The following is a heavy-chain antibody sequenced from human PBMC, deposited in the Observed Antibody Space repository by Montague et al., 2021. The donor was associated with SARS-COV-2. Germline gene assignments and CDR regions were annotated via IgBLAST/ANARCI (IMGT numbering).Heavy chain of an antibody. Sequence: SETLSLTCAVYGGSFSSYYWNWIRQPPGKGLQWIGDINHRGSTNYHPSLKSRVTISVDTSKNQFSLKLRSATAADTAVNYCAGCDATPWFDPWGQGTLVTVSS. CDR3: AGCDATPWFDP. J-gene: IGHJ5*02. CDR2: INHRGST. CDR1: GGSFSSYY. V-gene: IGHV4-34*01. D-gene: IGHD2-21*02.